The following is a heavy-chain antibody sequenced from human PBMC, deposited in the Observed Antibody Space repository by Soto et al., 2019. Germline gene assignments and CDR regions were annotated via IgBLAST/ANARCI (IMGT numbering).Heavy chain of an antibody. CDR1: GGTFSSYT. D-gene: IGHD5-12*01. Sequence: SVKVSCKASGGTFSSYTISWVRQAPGQGLEWMGRIIPILGIANYAQKFQGGVTITADKSTSTAYMELSSLRSEDTAVYYCARGYPAYSGYDDFDYWGQGTLVTVSS. CDR2: IIPILGIA. CDR3: ARGYPAYSGYDDFDY. V-gene: IGHV1-69*02. J-gene: IGHJ4*02.